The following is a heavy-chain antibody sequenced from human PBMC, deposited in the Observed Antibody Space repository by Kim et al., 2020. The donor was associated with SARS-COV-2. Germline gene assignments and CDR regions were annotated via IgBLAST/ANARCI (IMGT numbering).Heavy chain of an antibody. CDR1: GGTFSSYA. Sequence: SVKVSCKASGGTFSSYAISWVRQAPGQGLEWMGGIIPIFGTANYAQKFQGRVTITADESTSTAYMELSSLRSEDTAVYYCAQRAGPGGYSYGYAPPSYYGMDVWGQGTTVTVSS. V-gene: IGHV1-69*13. D-gene: IGHD5-18*01. CDR2: IIPIFGTA. J-gene: IGHJ6*02. CDR3: AQRAGPGGYSYGYAPPSYYGMDV.